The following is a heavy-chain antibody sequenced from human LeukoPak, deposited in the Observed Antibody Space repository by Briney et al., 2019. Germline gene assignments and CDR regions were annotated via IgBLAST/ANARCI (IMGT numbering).Heavy chain of an antibody. CDR3: VAGVALDY. CDR1: GFTFSTYW. CDR2: IKQDGSEK. D-gene: IGHD3-3*01. V-gene: IGHV3-7*03. J-gene: IGHJ4*02. Sequence: GGSLRLSCAASGFTFSTYWMSWVRQAPGKGLEWVANIKQDGSEKYYVDSVRGRSTISRDNAKNSLYLHMNSLRAEDTAVYYCVAGVALDYWGQGALVTVSS.